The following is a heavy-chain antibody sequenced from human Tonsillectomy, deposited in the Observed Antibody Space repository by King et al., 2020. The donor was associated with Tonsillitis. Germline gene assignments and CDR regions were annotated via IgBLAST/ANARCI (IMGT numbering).Heavy chain of an antibody. Sequence: VQLVESGGGVVQPGRSLRLSCAASGFTFANYAMHWVRHAPGNGLEWVSVIAYDGNTKLYAVSVKGRFTISRDNSKNTLYLQMDSLRPEDTAVYYCARTYCLSYFREYFQHWGQGTLVTVSS. V-gene: IGHV3-30*14. D-gene: IGHD1-26*01. J-gene: IGHJ1*01. CDR3: ARTYCLSYFREYFQH. CDR1: GFTFANYA. CDR2: IAYDGNTK.